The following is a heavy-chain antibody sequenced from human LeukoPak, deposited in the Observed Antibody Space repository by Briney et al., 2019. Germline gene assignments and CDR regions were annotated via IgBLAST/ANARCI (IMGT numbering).Heavy chain of an antibody. J-gene: IGHJ4*02. Sequence: PSETLSLTCTVSGGSITSSRHFWAWIRQPPGKGLERIASIHYTGSTFYSPSLQSRVTISVDTSKNQFSLNLRSVTATDTAVYYCAREEASAGDYWGQGTLVTVSS. CDR2: IHYTGST. CDR3: AREEASAGDY. CDR1: GGSITSSRHF. D-gene: IGHD6-13*01. V-gene: IGHV4-39*01.